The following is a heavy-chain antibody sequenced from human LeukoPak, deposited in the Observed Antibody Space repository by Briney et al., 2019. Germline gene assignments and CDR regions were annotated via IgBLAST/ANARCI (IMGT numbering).Heavy chain of an antibody. Sequence: GGSLRLSCAASGFTVSSNYMSWVRQAPGKGLEWVANIKQDGSEKYYVDSVKGRFTISRDNAKNSLYLQMNSLRAEDTAVYYCARDLPYCSSTSCYILRTYYYYGMDVWGQGTTVTVSS. CDR3: ARDLPYCSSTSCYILRTYYYYGMDV. J-gene: IGHJ6*02. CDR2: IKQDGSEK. V-gene: IGHV3-7*01. D-gene: IGHD2-2*02. CDR1: GFTVSSNY.